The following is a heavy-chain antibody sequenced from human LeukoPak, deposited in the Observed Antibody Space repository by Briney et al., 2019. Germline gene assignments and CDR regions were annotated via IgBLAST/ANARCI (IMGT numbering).Heavy chain of an antibody. Sequence: ASVTVSCKASGYTFTRYYMHWVRQAPGQGRAWVGWMNPNSGGKHYAQKFRGRVTMTRDTSLRTPYVDASGLTSDGRAVCDCARDWRGDYDILTGYYSLGAFDIWGQGTMVSVSS. CDR3: ARDWRGDYDILTGYYSLGAFDI. D-gene: IGHD3-9*01. V-gene: IGHV1-2*02. CDR1: GYTFTRYY. CDR2: MNPNSGGK. J-gene: IGHJ3*02.